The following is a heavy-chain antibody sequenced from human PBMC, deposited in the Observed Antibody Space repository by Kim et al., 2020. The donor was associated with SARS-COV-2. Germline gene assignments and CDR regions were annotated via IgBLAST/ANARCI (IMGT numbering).Heavy chain of an antibody. CDR2: ISYDGSNK. V-gene: IGHV3-30-3*01. Sequence: GGSLRLSCAASGFTFSSYAMHWVRQAPGKGLEWVAVISYDGSNKYYADSVKGRFTISRDNSKNTLYLQMNSLRAEDTAVYYCARGRPALDIVVVPAATPFDFWGQGTLVTVSS. CDR1: GFTFSSYA. J-gene: IGHJ4*02. D-gene: IGHD2-2*03. CDR3: ARGRPALDIVVVPAATPFDF.